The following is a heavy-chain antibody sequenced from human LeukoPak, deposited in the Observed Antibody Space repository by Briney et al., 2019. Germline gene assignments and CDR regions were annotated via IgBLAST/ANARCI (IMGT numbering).Heavy chain of an antibody. V-gene: IGHV3-23*01. CDR3: AKEMSSSGWRPFDY. Sequence: PGGSLRLSCAASGFTFSNYGMHWVRQAPGKGLEWVSAISGSGGSTYYADSVKGRFTISRDNSKNTLYLQMNSLRAEDTAVYYCAKEMSSSGWRPFDYWGQGTLVTVSS. CDR1: GFTFSNYG. CDR2: ISGSGGST. D-gene: IGHD6-19*01. J-gene: IGHJ4*02.